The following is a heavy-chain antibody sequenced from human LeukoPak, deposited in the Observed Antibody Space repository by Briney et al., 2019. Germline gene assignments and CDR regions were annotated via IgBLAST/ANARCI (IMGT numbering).Heavy chain of an antibody. D-gene: IGHD5-12*01. CDR3: ARDGYSGSYGMDV. Sequence: GESLKISCKGSGYSFTSYWIGWVRQMPGKGLEWRGIIYPGDSDTRYSPSFQGQVTSAADKSISTAYLQWSSLKASDTAMYYCARDGYSGSYGMDVWGQGTTVTVSS. CDR1: GYSFTSYW. CDR2: IYPGDSDT. V-gene: IGHV5-51*01. J-gene: IGHJ6*02.